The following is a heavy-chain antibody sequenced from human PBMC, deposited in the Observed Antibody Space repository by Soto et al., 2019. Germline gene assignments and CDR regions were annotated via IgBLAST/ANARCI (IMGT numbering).Heavy chain of an antibody. D-gene: IGHD4-17*01. Sequence: PSETLSLTCTVSGGSVSSGSYYWSWIRQPPGKGLEWIGYIYYSGSTNCNPSLKSRVTISVDTSKNQFSLKLSSVTAADTAVYYCARGRRLRGDYIDYWGQGTLVTVSS. J-gene: IGHJ4*02. CDR1: GGSVSSGSYY. CDR3: ARGRRLRGDYIDY. CDR2: IYYSGST. V-gene: IGHV4-61*01.